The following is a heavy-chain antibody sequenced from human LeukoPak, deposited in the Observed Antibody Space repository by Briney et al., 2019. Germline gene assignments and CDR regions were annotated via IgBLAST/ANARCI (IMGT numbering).Heavy chain of an antibody. CDR3: ARSQYSGARYFDY. J-gene: IGHJ4*02. V-gene: IGHV4-39*07. CDR2: IYYSGST. Sequence: SETLSLTCTVSGGSISSSSYYWGWIRQPPGKGLEWIGSIYYSGSTYYNPSLKSRVTISVDTSKNQFSLKLSSVTAADTAVYYCARSQYSGARYFDYWGQGTLVTVSS. CDR1: GGSISSSSYY. D-gene: IGHD6-25*01.